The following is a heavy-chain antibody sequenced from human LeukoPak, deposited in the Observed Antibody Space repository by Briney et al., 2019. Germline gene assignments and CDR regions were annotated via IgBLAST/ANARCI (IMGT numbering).Heavy chain of an antibody. CDR1: GFTFSSYA. J-gene: IGHJ4*02. Sequence: GGSLRLSCAASGFTFSSYAMSWVRQAPGKGLEWVSAISGSGGSTYYADSVKGRFTISRDNSKNTLYLQMNSLRAEDTAVYYCAKGLYYYGSRSLDLDYWGQGTLVTVSS. CDR3: AKGLYYYGSRSLDLDY. D-gene: IGHD3-10*01. CDR2: ISGSGGST. V-gene: IGHV3-23*01.